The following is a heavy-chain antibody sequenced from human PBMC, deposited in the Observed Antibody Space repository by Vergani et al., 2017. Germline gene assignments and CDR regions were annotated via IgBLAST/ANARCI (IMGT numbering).Heavy chain of an antibody. CDR2: ISAYNGNT. V-gene: IGHV1-18*01. CDR1: GYTFTSYG. Sequence: QVQLVQSGAEVKKPGASVKVSCKASGYTFTSYGISWVRQAPGQGLEWMGGISAYNGNTNYAQQHQGRVTMAKDTSTNTAYMERRSLICEDKAVYYCASISEDITMVRGAAEYYYYGMDVWGQGTMVTVSS. CDR3: ASISEDITMVRGAAEYYYYGMDV. D-gene: IGHD3-10*01. J-gene: IGHJ6*02.